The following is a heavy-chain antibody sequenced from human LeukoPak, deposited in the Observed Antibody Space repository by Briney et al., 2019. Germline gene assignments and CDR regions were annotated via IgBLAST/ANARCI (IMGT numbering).Heavy chain of an antibody. V-gene: IGHV4-39*01. J-gene: IGHJ4*02. CDR1: GGSISSTYY. Sequence: PSETLSLTCTVSGGSISSTYYWDWIRQPPGKGLEWIGSIYYSGTTYYNPSLKSRVTISVDTSKNRFSLKLSSVTAADTAVYYCARVPTVTFFDYWGQGTLVTVSS. D-gene: IGHD4-17*01. CDR2: IYYSGTT. CDR3: ARVPTVTFFDY.